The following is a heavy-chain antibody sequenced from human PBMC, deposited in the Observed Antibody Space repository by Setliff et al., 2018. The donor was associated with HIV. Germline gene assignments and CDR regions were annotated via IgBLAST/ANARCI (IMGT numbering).Heavy chain of an antibody. CDR3: ALSEYCSGGSCSRKNWFAL. Sequence: PGESLKISCKGSGYSVTSYWIGWVRQMPGKGLEWMGIIYPGDSDTRYSPSFQGQVTISADKSISTAYLQWSSLKASDTAMYYCALSEYCSGGSCSRKNWFALWGQGTLVTVSS. J-gene: IGHJ5*02. V-gene: IGHV5-51*01. D-gene: IGHD2-15*01. CDR2: IYPGDSDT. CDR1: GYSVTSYW.